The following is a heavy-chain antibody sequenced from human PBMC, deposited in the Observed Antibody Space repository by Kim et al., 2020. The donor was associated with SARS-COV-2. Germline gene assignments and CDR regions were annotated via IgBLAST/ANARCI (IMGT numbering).Heavy chain of an antibody. CDR3: ARGYCGGGSCHFPDAFDI. CDR1: GFTFSRSL. D-gene: IGHD2-15*01. V-gene: IGHV3-21*01. CDR2: ISTSSPSI. Sequence: GGSLRLSCAASGFTFSRSLMNWVRQPPGKGLEWVSSISTSSPSISYADSMKGRFTISRDNAENSLYLQMNGLRADDTAVYYCARGYCGGGSCHFPDAFDIWGQGTMVTVSS. J-gene: IGHJ3*02.